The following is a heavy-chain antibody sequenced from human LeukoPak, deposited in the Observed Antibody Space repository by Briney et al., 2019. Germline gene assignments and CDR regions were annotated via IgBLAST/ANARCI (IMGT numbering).Heavy chain of an antibody. D-gene: IGHD3-10*01. Sequence: SETLSLTCTVSGGSISSSSYYWGWIRQPPGKGLEWIGSIYYSGSTYYNPSLKSRVTISVDTSKNQFSLNLRSVTAADTAVYYCVRGPYGSSISNWFVPWGQGLLVTVSS. CDR1: GGSISSSSYY. CDR2: IYYSGST. J-gene: IGHJ5*02. V-gene: IGHV4-39*07. CDR3: VRGPYGSSISNWFVP.